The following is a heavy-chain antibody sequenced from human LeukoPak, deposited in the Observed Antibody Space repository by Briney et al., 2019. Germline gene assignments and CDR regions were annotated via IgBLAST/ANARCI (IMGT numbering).Heavy chain of an antibody. CDR3: AKANDYYEVHYFDY. D-gene: IGHD3-22*01. CDR2: ISWNSGSI. CDR1: GFTFDDYA. V-gene: IGHV3-9*01. Sequence: GGSLRLSCAASGFTFDDYAMHWVRQAPGKGLEWVSGISWNSGSIGYADSVKGRFTISRDNAKNSLYLQMNSLRAEDTALYYCAKANDYYEVHYFDYWGQGTLVTVSS. J-gene: IGHJ4*02.